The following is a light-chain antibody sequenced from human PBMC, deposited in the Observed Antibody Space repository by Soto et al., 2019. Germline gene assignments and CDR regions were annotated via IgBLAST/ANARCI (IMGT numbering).Light chain of an antibody. CDR2: EVT. Sequence: QSALTQPPSASGSPGQSVTISCTGTSTDVGGYNYVSWYQQHPGKAPKLMIYEVTKRPSGVPDRFSGSKSGNTASLIVSGLQAEDEADYYCSSYADSNNLVFGTGTKLTVL. CDR1: STDVGGYNY. V-gene: IGLV2-8*01. CDR3: SSYADSNNLV. J-gene: IGLJ1*01.